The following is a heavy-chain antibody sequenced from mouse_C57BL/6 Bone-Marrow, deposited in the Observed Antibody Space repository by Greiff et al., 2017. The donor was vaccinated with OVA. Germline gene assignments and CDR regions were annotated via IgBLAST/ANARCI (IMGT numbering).Heavy chain of an antibody. V-gene: IGHV7-1*01. D-gene: IGHD2-1*01. J-gene: IGHJ4*01. Sequence: EVKLMESGGGLVQSGRSLRLSCATSGFTFSDFYMEWVRQAPGKGLEWIAASRNKANDYTTEYSASVKGRFIVSRDTSQSILYLQMNALRAEDTAIYYCARDATGYGNYDYYAMDYWGQGTSVTVSS. CDR1: GFTFSDFY. CDR3: ARDATGYGNYDYYAMDY. CDR2: SRNKANDYTT.